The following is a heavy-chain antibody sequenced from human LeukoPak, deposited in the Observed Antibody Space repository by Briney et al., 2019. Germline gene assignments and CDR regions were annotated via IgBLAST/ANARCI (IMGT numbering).Heavy chain of an antibody. V-gene: IGHV3-20*04. CDR2: INWNGGST. CDR1: GFTFDDYG. CDR3: AKGYYFDILSGYSSLDS. Sequence: PRGSLRLSCAASGFTFDDYGMSWVRQAPGKGLEWVSGINWNGGSTGYADSVKGRFTISRDDSKNTLYLQMNSLRAEDTAAYYCAKGYYFDILSGYSSLDSWGQGTLVTVSS. D-gene: IGHD3-9*01. J-gene: IGHJ4*02.